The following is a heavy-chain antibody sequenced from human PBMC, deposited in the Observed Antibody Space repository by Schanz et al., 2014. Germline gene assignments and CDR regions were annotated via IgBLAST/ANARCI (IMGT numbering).Heavy chain of an antibody. CDR2: MSYDGSNK. V-gene: IGHV3-30*03. Sequence: QVQLVESGGGVVQPGRSLRLSCAASGITLSGYGLHWVRQAPGKGLEWVAVMSYDGSNKYYADSVKGRFTISRDTPKNTLYVQMNSLRADDTAVYYCARDLLVSHYDFWSGNDYWGQGTLVTVSS. D-gene: IGHD3-3*01. J-gene: IGHJ4*02. CDR3: ARDLLVSHYDFWSGNDY. CDR1: GITLSGYG.